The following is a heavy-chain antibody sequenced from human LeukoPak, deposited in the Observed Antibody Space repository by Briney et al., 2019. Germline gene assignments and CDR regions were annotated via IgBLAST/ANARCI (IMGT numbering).Heavy chain of an antibody. Sequence: GGSLRLSCAASGFNFSSYSMNWVRQAPGKGLEWVSSISSSAYYTYYADSVKGRFTISRDNTKNSLYLLMNSLRAEDTAVYYCAKSTGGYCSGVSSSPSPYWGQGTLVTVSS. CDR1: GFNFSSYS. CDR3: AKSTGGYCSGVSSSPSPY. CDR2: ISSSAYYT. J-gene: IGHJ4*02. D-gene: IGHD2-15*01. V-gene: IGHV3-21*01.